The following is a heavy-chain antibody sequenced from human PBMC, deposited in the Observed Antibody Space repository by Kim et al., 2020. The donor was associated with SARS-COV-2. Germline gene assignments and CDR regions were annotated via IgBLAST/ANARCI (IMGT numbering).Heavy chain of an antibody. Sequence: GGSLRLSCAASGFTFSSYAMSWVRQAPGKGLEWVSAISGSGGSTYYADSVKGRFTISRDNSKNTLYLQMNSLRAEDTAVYYCANRELANDAFDIWGQGTMVTVSS. CDR3: ANRELANDAFDI. V-gene: IGHV3-23*01. J-gene: IGHJ3*02. CDR1: GFTFSSYA. D-gene: IGHD1-26*01. CDR2: ISGSGGST.